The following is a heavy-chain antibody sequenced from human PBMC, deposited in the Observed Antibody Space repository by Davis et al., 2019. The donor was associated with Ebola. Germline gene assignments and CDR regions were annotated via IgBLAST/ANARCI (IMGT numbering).Heavy chain of an antibody. V-gene: IGHV4-59*11. D-gene: IGHD3-3*01. J-gene: IGHJ2*01. CDR3: ARAPGYCSSTSCPSITIFGVVIIPWYFDL. CDR1: GGSISSHY. CDR2: IYYSGST. Sequence: PSETLSLTCTVSGGSISSHYWSWIRQPPGKGLEWIGYIYYSGSTNYNPSLKSRVTISVDTSKNQFSLKLSSVTAADTAVYYCARAPGYCSSTSCPSITIFGVVIIPWYFDLWGRGTLVTVSS.